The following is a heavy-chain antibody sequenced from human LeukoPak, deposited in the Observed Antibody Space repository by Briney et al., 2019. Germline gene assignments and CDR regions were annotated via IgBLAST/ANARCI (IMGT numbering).Heavy chain of an antibody. CDR2: ISSSSSYI. CDR1: GFTFSSYS. V-gene: IGHV3-21*01. D-gene: IGHD6-19*01. J-gene: IGHJ3*02. Sequence: GGSLRLSCAASGFTFSSYSMNWVRQAPGKGLEWVSSISSSSSYIYYADSVKGRFTISRDNAKNSLYLQMNSLSAEDTAVYYCARGSSGWSPAHAFDIWGQGTMVTVSS. CDR3: ARGSSGWSPAHAFDI.